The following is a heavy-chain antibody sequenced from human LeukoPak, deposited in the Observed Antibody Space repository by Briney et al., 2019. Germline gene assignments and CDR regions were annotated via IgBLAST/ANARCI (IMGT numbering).Heavy chain of an antibody. Sequence: SETLSLTCSVSGDSISTDYWSWIRQPPGKGLEWIGYISYTGNTKYNPSLQSRVTISLDTSQNQFSLNLSSVTAADAAIYYCARVGRGDQTWGSYSFDYCGQGTLVTVSS. CDR3: ARVGRGDQTWGSYSFDY. CDR2: ISYTGNT. J-gene: IGHJ4*02. V-gene: IGHV4-59*01. D-gene: IGHD3-16*01. CDR1: GDSISTDY.